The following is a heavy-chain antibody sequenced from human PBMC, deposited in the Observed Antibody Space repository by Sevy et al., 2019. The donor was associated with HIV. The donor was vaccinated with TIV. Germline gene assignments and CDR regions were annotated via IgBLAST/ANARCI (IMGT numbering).Heavy chain of an antibody. V-gene: IGHV3-7*01. Sequence: GGSLRLSCAASGFVFSSFWMSWVRQAPGKGLEWVANIKVDGSEKYYVDSVEGRFTISRDNAKNSLYLQMNSLRAEDTAVYYCARGATVPDYWGQGTLVTVSS. CDR2: IKVDGSEK. D-gene: IGHD4-17*01. CDR1: GFVFSSFW. CDR3: ARGATVPDY. J-gene: IGHJ4*02.